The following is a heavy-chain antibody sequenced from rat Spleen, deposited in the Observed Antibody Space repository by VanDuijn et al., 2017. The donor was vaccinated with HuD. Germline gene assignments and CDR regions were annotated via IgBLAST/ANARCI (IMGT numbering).Heavy chain of an antibody. CDR2: ISYDGTAT. D-gene: IGHD1-1*01. Sequence: EVQLVESGGGLVQPKESLKISCAASGFTFSNADMAWVRQAPTKGLEWVASISYDGTATYYRDYVKGRFTISRDPAQNTLYLQMNSLRSEDTATYYCTRGGYYRYWGQGVMVTVSS. J-gene: IGHJ2*01. V-gene: IGHV5-29*01. CDR1: GFTFSNAD. CDR3: TRGGYYRY.